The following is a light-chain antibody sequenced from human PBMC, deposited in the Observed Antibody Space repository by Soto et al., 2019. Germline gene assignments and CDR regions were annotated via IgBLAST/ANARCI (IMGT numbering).Light chain of an antibody. Sequence: DIVLTQSPATLSLSPGERATLSCRASQSVSSSYLAWYQHKPGQAPRVLIHAASSRTTGIPDRFSGSASGTEFTLTISRLEPEDFAVYYCQQYGNSPWTFGQGTKVDIK. CDR3: QQYGNSPWT. V-gene: IGKV3-20*01. CDR2: AAS. CDR1: QSVSSSY. J-gene: IGKJ1*01.